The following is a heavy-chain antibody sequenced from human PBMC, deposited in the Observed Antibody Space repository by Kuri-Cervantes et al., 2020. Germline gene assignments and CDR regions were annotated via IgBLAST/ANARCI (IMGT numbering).Heavy chain of an antibody. CDR3: ARRHYYDSSGYYGSDY. CDR1: GYTFTSYY. Sequence: ASVKVSCKASGYTFTSYYMHWVRQAPGQGLEWMGWINPNSGGTNYAQKFQGRVTMTRDTSISTAYMELSRLRFDDTAVYYCARRHYYDSSGYYGSDYWGQGTLVTVSS. J-gene: IGHJ4*02. D-gene: IGHD3-22*01. CDR2: INPNSGGT. V-gene: IGHV1-2*02.